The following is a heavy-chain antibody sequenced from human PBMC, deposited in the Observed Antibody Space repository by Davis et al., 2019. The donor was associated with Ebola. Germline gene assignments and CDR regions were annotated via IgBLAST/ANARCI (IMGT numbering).Heavy chain of an antibody. CDR1: GGSISSYY. CDR3: ARGVRFAGTTYYYGMDV. D-gene: IGHD1-7*01. CDR2: IYYSGST. J-gene: IGHJ6*02. Sequence: PSETLSLTCTVSGGSISSYYWSWIRQPPGKGLEWIGYIYYSGSTSYNPSLKSRVTMTVHTSKNQFSLKLSSVTAADTAVYYCARGVRFAGTTYYYGMDVWGQGTTVTVSS. V-gene: IGHV4-59*01.